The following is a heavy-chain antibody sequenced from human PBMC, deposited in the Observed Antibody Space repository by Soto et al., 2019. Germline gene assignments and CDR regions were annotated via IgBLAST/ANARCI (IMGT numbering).Heavy chain of an antibody. V-gene: IGHV5-51*01. CDR3: GRLPDGYNYAEYFLH. J-gene: IGHJ1*01. CDR2: IYPGDSDT. CDR1: GYSFTSYW. D-gene: IGHD1-1*01. Sequence: EVQLVQSGAEVKKPGESLKISCKGSGYSFTSYWIGWVRQMPGKGLEWMGIIYPGDSDTRYSPSFQGQVTISADMSISTAYMQWSSLKASDTAMYYCGRLPDGYNYAEYFLHWGQGTLVTVSS.